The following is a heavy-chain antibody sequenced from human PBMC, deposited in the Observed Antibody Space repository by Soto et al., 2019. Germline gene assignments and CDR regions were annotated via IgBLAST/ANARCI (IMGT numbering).Heavy chain of an antibody. CDR2: IWYDGSNK. D-gene: IGHD3-22*01. CDR3: AREGVIVVKGGYYFDY. CDR1: GFTFSSYG. Sequence: QVQLVESGGGVVQPGRSLRLSCAASGFTFSSYGMHWVRQAPGKGLEWVAVIWYDGSNKYYADSVKGRFTISRDNSKNTLYLQMNSLRAEDTAVYYCAREGVIVVKGGYYFDYWGQGTLVTVSS. J-gene: IGHJ4*02. V-gene: IGHV3-33*01.